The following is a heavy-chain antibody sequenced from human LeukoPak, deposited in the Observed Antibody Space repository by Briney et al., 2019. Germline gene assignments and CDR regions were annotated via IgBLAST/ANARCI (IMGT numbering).Heavy chain of an antibody. Sequence: ASVKVSCKASGYTFTSYGISWVRQAPGQGLEWMGWISAYNGNTNYAQKLQGRVTMTTDTSTSKAYMELRSLRSDDTAVYYCARDGPYYYDSRASGDYWGQGTLVTVSS. V-gene: IGHV1-18*01. CDR1: GYTFTSYG. CDR3: ARDGPYYYDSRASGDY. CDR2: ISAYNGNT. D-gene: IGHD3-22*01. J-gene: IGHJ4*02.